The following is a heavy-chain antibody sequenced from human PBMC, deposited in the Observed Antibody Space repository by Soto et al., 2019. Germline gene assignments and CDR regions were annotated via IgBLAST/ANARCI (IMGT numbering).Heavy chain of an antibody. D-gene: IGHD1-1*01. CDR1: GFTFSSSA. CDR3: TRAGTTEKFFDY. Sequence: SGGSLRLSCAASGFTFSSSAMHWVRQASGKGLEWVGRIRSKANSYATAYAASVKGRFTISRDDSKNTAYLQMNSLKTEDTAVYYCTRAGTTEKFFDYWGQGTLVTVSS. J-gene: IGHJ4*02. V-gene: IGHV3-73*01. CDR2: IRSKANSYAT.